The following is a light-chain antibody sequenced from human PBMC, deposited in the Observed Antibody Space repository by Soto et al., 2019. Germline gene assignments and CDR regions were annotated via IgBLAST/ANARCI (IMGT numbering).Light chain of an antibody. CDR1: QVISSD. J-gene: IGKJ5*01. V-gene: IGKV1D-13*01. CDR3: QQFNNYTLA. Sequence: AIQLTQSPSSLSASVGDRVTITCRASQVISSDVAWYQQKPGKPPKLLMYDASSLESGVPPRFSGSGSGTDFTLSISSLQPADFATYYCQQFNNYTLAFGQGTRLEIK. CDR2: DAS.